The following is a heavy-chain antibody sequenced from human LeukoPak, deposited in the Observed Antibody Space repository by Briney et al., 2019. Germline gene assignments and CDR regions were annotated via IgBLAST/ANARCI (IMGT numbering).Heavy chain of an antibody. CDR3: ARGDGYCSGASCMIFDY. D-gene: IGHD2-15*01. CDR1: GYTFTNYG. J-gene: IGHJ4*02. CDR2: ISAYTGKT. Sequence: ASVKVSCKASGYTFTNYGITWVRQASGQGIEWMGWISAYTGKTNSAQKLQGRVTMTTDTSTSTGYMELRSLRSDDTAVYYCARGDGYCSGASCMIFDYWGQGTLVTVSS. V-gene: IGHV1-18*01.